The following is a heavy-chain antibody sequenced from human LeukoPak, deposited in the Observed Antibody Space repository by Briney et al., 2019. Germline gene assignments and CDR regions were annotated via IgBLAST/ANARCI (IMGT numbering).Heavy chain of an antibody. V-gene: IGHV1-69*01. D-gene: IGHD2-15*01. J-gene: IGHJ3*02. Sequence: SVKVSCKASGGTFSSYAISWVRQAPGQGREWMGGIIPIFGTANYAQKFQGRVTITADESTSTAYMELSSLRSEDTAVYYCARDRAPLLGYCSGGSCYVKGRAFDIWGQGTMVTVSS. CDR2: IIPIFGTA. CDR1: GGTFSSYA. CDR3: ARDRAPLLGYCSGGSCYVKGRAFDI.